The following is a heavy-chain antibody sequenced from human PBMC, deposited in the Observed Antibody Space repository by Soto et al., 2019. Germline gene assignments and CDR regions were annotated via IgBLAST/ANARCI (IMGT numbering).Heavy chain of an antibody. V-gene: IGHV5-51*01. CDR1: GFNFPTFW. Sequence: RGESLKISCKHSGFNFPTFWIAWVRQMPGKGLEWMGTIYPDDSDTRYSPSFQGQVTISADKSIQTAYLQMNSLKAEDTAVYYCTRPKNELRFYSYNGIDVWGQGTTVTVSS. D-gene: IGHD5-12*01. CDR3: TRPKNELRFYSYNGIDV. CDR2: IYPDDSDT. J-gene: IGHJ6*02.